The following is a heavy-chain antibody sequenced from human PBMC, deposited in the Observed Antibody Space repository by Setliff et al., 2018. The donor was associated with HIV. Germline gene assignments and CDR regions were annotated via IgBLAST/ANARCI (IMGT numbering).Heavy chain of an antibody. J-gene: IGHJ4*02. CDR3: ARESPSSSWFYFDF. CDR1: GGSFSGYY. CDR2: INHRGST. Sequence: KASETLSLTCAVYGGSFSGYYWTWIRQSPGKVLEWIGEINHRGSTNYNPSLKSRVTVSVDTSKNQFSLKLGSVTAADTAVYYCARESPSSSWFYFDFWGQGTLVTVSS. V-gene: IGHV4-34*01. D-gene: IGHD6-13*01.